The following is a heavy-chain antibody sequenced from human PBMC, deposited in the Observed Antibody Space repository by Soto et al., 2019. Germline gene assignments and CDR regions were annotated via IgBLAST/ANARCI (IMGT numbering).Heavy chain of an antibody. V-gene: IGHV1-3*01. CDR2: INAGDGDT. D-gene: IGHD6-13*01. CDR3: ARDGEGTAAAGMVY. CDR1: GYTITCCA. Sequence: QVQLVQSGAEVKKPGASVRVSCKASGYTITCCAMHWVRQAPGQRPEWMGWINAGDGDTKYSQNFQGRLTIIRDTSASTAYMELSSLRSEDTAVYYCARDGEGTAAAGMVYWGQGTLVTVSS. J-gene: IGHJ4*02.